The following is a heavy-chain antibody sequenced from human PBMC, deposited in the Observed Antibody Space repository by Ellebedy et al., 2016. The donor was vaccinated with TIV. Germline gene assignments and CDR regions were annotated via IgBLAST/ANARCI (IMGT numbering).Heavy chain of an antibody. CDR1: GFTSSCCG. CDR3: ARSTTVTNGVLEY. J-gene: IGHJ4*02. D-gene: IGHD4-17*01. V-gene: IGHV3-33*01. Sequence: PGGSLRLSCAASGFTSSCCGTHWVRQAPGRGLEWVAIIWYDGSNIYYADSVKGRFTISRDNSKSTLYLQMNSLRVEDTALYYCARSTTVTNGVLEYWGQGTLITVSS. CDR2: IWYDGSNI.